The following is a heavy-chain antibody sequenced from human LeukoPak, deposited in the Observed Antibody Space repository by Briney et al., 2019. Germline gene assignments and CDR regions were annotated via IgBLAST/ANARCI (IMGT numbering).Heavy chain of an antibody. CDR3: ARGTTEAAGTDY. J-gene: IGHJ4*02. CDR1: GFTFSNHW. Sequence: QPGGSLRLSCAASGFTFSNHWMHWVRQAPGKGLVWVSEINPDGSFTKYADSVKGRFTNSRDNAKNTLYLQMNSLRDDDTAVYYCARGTTEAAGTDYWGQGTLVTVSS. D-gene: IGHD6-13*01. CDR2: INPDGSFT. V-gene: IGHV3-74*01.